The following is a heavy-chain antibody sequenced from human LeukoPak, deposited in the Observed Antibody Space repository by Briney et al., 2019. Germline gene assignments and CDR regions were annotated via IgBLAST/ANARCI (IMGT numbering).Heavy chain of an antibody. V-gene: IGHV4-34*01. J-gene: IGHJ4*02. CDR2: ISHTGRS. Sequence: GDISHTGRSTYNPSLKSRLTISKDTSRNQFSLRLSSVTAADTSIYFCASTMMTSSYYFDSWGQGTQVIVSS. CDR3: ASTMMTSSYYFDS. D-gene: IGHD3-22*01.